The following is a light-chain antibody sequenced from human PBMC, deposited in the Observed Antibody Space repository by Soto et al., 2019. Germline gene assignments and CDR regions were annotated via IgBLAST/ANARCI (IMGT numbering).Light chain of an antibody. J-gene: IGLJ2*01. CDR1: SSNIGAGYD. V-gene: IGLV1-40*01. CDR2: GNS. Sequence: QSVLTQPPSVSGAPGQRVTISCTGSSSNIGAGYDVHWYQQLPGTAPKLLIYGNSNRPSGVPDRFSGSKSGTSASLAITGLHAEDEADYYCQSYASSLRGVVFGGGTKLTVL. CDR3: QSYASSLRGVV.